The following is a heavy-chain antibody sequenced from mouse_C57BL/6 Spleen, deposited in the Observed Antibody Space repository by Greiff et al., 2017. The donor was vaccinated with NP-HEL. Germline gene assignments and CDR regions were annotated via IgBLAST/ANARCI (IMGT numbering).Heavy chain of an antibody. CDR2: IDPSDSYT. V-gene: IGHV1-69*01. CDR3: ARGHSNYLLDY. D-gene: IGHD2-5*01. CDR1: DYTFTSYW. Sequence: QVQLQQPGAELVMPGASVKLSCKASDYTFTSYWMHWVKQRPGQGLEWIGEIDPSDSYTNYNQKFKGKSTLTVDKSSSTAYMQLSSLTSEDSAVYYCARGHSNYLLDYWGQGTTLTVSS. J-gene: IGHJ2*01.